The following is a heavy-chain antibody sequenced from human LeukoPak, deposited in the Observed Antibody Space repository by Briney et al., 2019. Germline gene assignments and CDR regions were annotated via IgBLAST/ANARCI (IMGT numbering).Heavy chain of an antibody. CDR1: GGTFSSYA. Sequence: SVEVSCKASGGTFSSYAISWVRQAPGQGLEWMGRIIPIFGIANYAQKFQGRVTITADKSTSTAYMELSSLRSEDTAVYYCASVGVVVPAASNWFDPWGQGTLVTVSS. D-gene: IGHD2-2*01. J-gene: IGHJ5*02. V-gene: IGHV1-69*04. CDR3: ASVGVVVPAASNWFDP. CDR2: IIPIFGIA.